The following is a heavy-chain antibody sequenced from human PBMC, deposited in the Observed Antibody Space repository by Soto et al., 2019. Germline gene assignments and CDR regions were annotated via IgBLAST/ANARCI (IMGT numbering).Heavy chain of an antibody. J-gene: IGHJ6*02. Sequence: VQLVESGGGLVKPGGSLRLSCAASGLTFSDSYLNWIRHAPGKGLEWLAYISSTGSSIFYAGSVKGRFTISRENAKNSLDLQMSRLRAEDTAMYYCARVRFGEWGYAMDVWGQGTAVTVSS. CDR3: ARVRFGEWGYAMDV. V-gene: IGHV3-11*01. CDR2: ISSTGSSI. D-gene: IGHD3-10*01. CDR1: GLTFSDSY.